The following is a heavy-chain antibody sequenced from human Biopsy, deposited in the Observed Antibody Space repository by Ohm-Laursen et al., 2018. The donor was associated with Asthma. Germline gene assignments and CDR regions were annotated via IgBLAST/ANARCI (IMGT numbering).Heavy chain of an antibody. Sequence: SLRLSCSASGFTFRDYYMTWIRQAPGKGLEWVGRTRNKANSYTTEYAASVKGRFTISRDDSKNSLYLQMNSLKTEDTAVYYCASDLGGYYYDSSGYSSDYWGQGTLVTVSS. CDR3: ASDLGGYYYDSSGYSSDY. CDR2: TRNKANSYTT. D-gene: IGHD3-22*01. CDR1: GFTFRDYY. J-gene: IGHJ4*02. V-gene: IGHV3-72*01.